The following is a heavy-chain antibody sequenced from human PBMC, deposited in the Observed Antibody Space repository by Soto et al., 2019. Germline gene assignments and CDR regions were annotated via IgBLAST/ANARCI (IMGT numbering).Heavy chain of an antibody. CDR3: TKNSAYALDY. V-gene: IGHV4-4*02. D-gene: IGHD5-12*01. CDR1: GVSITNNNW. Sequence: ETLSLTCNVSGVSITNNNWWSWVRQPPGEGLEWIGEMHHIGSTNYNPSLKSRVTMSVDTSKNQFFLKLNSVTAADTAVYYCTKNSAYALDYWGQGTPVTVYS. J-gene: IGHJ4*02. CDR2: MHHIGST.